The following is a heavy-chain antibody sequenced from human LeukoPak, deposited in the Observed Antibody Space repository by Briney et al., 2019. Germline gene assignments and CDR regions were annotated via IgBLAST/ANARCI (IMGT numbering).Heavy chain of an antibody. V-gene: IGHV3-48*01. J-gene: IGHJ4*02. CDR1: GFTLSSYE. D-gene: IGHD6-13*01. CDR2: ITLSSSTI. CDR3: AREPTYTSSWYTSCDY. Sequence: GGSLRLSCAASGFTLSSYEMNWVRQAPGKGLEWVSYITLSSSTIYYSDSVKGRFTISRDNAKNSLYLHMNSLRAEDTAVYYCAREPTYTSSWYTSCDYWGQGTLVTVSS.